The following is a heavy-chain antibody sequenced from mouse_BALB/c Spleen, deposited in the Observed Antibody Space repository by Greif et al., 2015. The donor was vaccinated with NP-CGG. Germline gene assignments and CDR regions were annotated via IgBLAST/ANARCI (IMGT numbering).Heavy chain of an antibody. V-gene: IGHV14-4*02. D-gene: IGHD2-4*01. Sequence: VQLQQSGAELVRSGASVKLSCTASGFNIKDYYMHWVKQRPEQGLEWIGWIDPENGDTEYAPKFQGKATMTADTSSNAAYLQLSSRTSEDTSVYYCKNYDYGYYFDDWVQGITLTVSS. CDR2: IDPENGDT. CDR3: KNYDYGYYFDD. J-gene: IGHJ2*01. CDR1: GFNIKDYY.